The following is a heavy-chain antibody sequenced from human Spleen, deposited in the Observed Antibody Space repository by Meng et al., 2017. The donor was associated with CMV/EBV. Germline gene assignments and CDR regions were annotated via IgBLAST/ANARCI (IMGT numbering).Heavy chain of an antibody. D-gene: IGHD6-6*01. CDR1: GSISSAGCY. Sequence: GSISSAGCYWTWIRQHPGKGLEWIGYVSYSGSTSYNPSLRSRITISFDTSKNQFSLKLSSVTAADTALYYCARDLRYSDSSSYFDSWGQGSLVTVSS. CDR2: VSYSGST. CDR3: ARDLRYSDSSSYFDS. V-gene: IGHV4-31*02. J-gene: IGHJ4*02.